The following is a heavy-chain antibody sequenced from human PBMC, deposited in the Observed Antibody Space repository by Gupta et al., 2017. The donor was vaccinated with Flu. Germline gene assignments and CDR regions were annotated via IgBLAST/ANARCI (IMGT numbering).Heavy chain of an antibody. D-gene: IGHD6-6*01. CDR3: ARVTVLSSNYYYYGMDV. V-gene: IGHV1-69*06. J-gene: IGHJ6*02. Sequence: GQGLEWMGGIIPIFGTANYAQKFQGRVTITADKSTSTAYMELSSLRSEDTAVYYCARVTVLSSNYYYYGMDVWGQGTTVTVSS. CDR2: IIPIFGTA.